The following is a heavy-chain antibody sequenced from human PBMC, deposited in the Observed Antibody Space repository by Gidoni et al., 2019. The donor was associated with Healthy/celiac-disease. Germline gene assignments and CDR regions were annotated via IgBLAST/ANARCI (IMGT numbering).Heavy chain of an antibody. CDR2: INHSGST. CDR3: ARGADYGDYHVYFDY. J-gene: IGHJ4*02. CDR1: GGSFSGYY. D-gene: IGHD4-17*01. Sequence: QVQLQQWGAGLLKPSETLSLTCAVYGGSFSGYYWSWIRQPPGKGLEWIGEINHSGSTNYNPSLKSRVTISVDTSKNQFSLKLSSVTAADTAVYYCARGADYGDYHVYFDYWGQGTLVTVSS. V-gene: IGHV4-34*01.